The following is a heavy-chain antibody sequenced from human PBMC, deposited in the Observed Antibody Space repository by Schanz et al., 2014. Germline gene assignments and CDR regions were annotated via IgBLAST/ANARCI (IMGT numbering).Heavy chain of an antibody. CDR1: GFTFNNYG. CDR2: ISHDGNNK. V-gene: IGHV3-30*03. CDR3: VREENYPSFLGYYYYMDV. J-gene: IGHJ6*03. D-gene: IGHD3-10*01. Sequence: VQLVESGGGLVKPGGSLRLSCAASGFTFNNYGMHWVRQAPGKGLEWAALISHDGNNKHYVDSVEGRFTISRDNSKSMLFLEMSSLRVEDTAVYYCVREENYPSFLGYYYYMDVWGKGTSVTVSS.